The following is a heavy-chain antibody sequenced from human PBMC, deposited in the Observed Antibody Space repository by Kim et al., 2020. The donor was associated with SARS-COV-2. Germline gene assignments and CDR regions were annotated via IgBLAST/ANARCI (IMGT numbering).Heavy chain of an antibody. CDR3: ARDSLGVAPDTRHRGEWFGELGPL. D-gene: IGHD3-10*01. Sequence: GGSLRLSCAASGFTVSSNYMSWVRQAPGKGLEWVSVIYSGGSTYYADSVKGRFTISRDNSKNTLYLQMNSLRAEDTAVYYCARDSLGVAPDTRHRGEWFGELGPLWGQGTLVTVSS. CDR2: IYSGGST. CDR1: GFTVSSNY. J-gene: IGHJ4*02. V-gene: IGHV3-66*02.